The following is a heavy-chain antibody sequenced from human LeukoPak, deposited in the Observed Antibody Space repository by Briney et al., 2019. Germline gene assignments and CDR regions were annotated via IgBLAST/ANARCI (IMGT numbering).Heavy chain of an antibody. CDR3: AREAGSVTTYSYYYYYGMDV. CDR2: IYYSGST. D-gene: IGHD4-17*01. Sequence: TSETLSLTCTVSGGSISSSSYYWDWIRQPPGKGLEWIGSIYYSGSTYYNPSLKSRVTISVDTSKNQFSLKLSSVTAADTAVYYCAREAGSVTTYSYYYYYGMDVWGQGTTVTVSS. CDR1: GGSISSSSYY. J-gene: IGHJ6*02. V-gene: IGHV4-39*01.